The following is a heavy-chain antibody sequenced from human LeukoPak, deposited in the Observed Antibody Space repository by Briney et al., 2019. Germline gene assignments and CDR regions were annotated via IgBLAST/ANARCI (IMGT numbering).Heavy chain of an antibody. CDR3: AKGTGPVVITTFYFDY. CDR2: ISGSGGT. D-gene: IGHD3-22*01. J-gene: IGHJ4*02. CDR1: GFTFSSYA. Sequence: PGGSLRLSCAASGFTFSSYAMSWVRQAPGKGLEWVSGISGSGGTYYEDSVKGRFTISRDNSKNTLYLQMNSLRADDTAVYYCAKGTGPVVITTFYFDYWGPGTLVTVSS. V-gene: IGHV3-23*01.